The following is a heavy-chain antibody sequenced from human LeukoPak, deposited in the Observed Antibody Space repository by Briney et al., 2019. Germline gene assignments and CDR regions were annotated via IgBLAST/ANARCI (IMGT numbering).Heavy chain of an antibody. CDR1: GFSFSSYS. Sequence: GGSLKLSCAASGFSFSSYSMNWVRQAPGQGLEWVSYITSSGSTIYYADSVKGRFTISRDNAKNSLSLQMNSLRAEDTAVYYCVRAGYCSGGSCIRSFDPWGQGTLVTVSS. J-gene: IGHJ5*02. V-gene: IGHV3-48*01. CDR2: ITSSGSTI. CDR3: VRAGYCSGGSCIRSFDP. D-gene: IGHD2-15*01.